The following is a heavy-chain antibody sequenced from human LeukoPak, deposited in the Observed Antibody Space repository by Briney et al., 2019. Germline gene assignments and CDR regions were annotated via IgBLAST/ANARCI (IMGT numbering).Heavy chain of an antibody. V-gene: IGHV4-30-4*01. CDR2: IYYSGST. CDR1: GGSISSGDYY. D-gene: IGHD5-12*01. Sequence: PSETLSLTCTVSGGSISSGDYYWSWIRQPPGKGLEWIGYIYYSGSTYYNPSLKSRVTISVDTSKNQFSLKLSSVTAADTAVYYCAGWVGSGSYGPSYYYYGMDVWGKGTTVTVSS. CDR3: AGWVGSGSYGPSYYYYGMDV. J-gene: IGHJ6*04.